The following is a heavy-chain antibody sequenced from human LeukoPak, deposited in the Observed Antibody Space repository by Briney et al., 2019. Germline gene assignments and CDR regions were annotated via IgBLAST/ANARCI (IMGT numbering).Heavy chain of an antibody. D-gene: IGHD5-18*01. CDR3: VRDRTAMGNAFDF. J-gene: IGHJ4*02. CDR2: IWYDGRNK. CDR1: GFTFKNYG. Sequence: PGGSLRLSCAASGFTFKNYGMHWVRQAPGKGLEWVAIIWYDGRNKYFADSVKGRVTISRDNSKNTLYLQVNSLRVEDTAVYYCVRDRTAMGNAFDFWGQGTLVTVSS. V-gene: IGHV3-33*01.